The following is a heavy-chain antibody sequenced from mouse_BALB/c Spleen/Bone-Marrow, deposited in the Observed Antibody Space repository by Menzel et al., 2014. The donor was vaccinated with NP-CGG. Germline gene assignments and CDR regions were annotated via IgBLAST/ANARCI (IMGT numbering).Heavy chain of an antibody. CDR3: TREGLRRGFAY. Sequence: EVQLVESGGGLVQPGGSMKLSCVASGFTFSNYWMNWVRQSPEKGLEWVAEIRLKSNNYATHYAESVEGRFTISRDDSKSSAYLQMNNLRAEDTGIYYCTREGLRRGFAYWGQGTLVTVSA. V-gene: IGHV6-6*02. D-gene: IGHD2-2*01. J-gene: IGHJ3*01. CDR1: GFTFSNYW. CDR2: IRLKSNNYAT.